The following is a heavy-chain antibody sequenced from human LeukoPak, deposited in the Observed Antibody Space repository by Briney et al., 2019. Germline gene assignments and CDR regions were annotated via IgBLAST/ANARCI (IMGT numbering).Heavy chain of an antibody. D-gene: IGHD3-22*01. J-gene: IGHJ4*02. CDR1: RFTFSSYA. CDR2: IRGSGDNT. Sequence: GGSLRLSCAASRFTFSSYAMSWVRQAPGKGLEWVSGIRGSGDNTYYADSVKGRFTISRDNSKNTLYVQVNSLGTEDTAAYYCAKGSYYDSSGSFYFDYWGQGTLVTVSS. V-gene: IGHV3-23*01. CDR3: AKGSYYDSSGSFYFDY.